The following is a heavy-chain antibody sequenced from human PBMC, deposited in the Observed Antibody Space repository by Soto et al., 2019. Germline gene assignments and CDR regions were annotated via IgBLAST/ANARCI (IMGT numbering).Heavy chain of an antibody. CDR2: INPNSGGT. CDR1: GYTFTGYY. V-gene: IGHV1-2*02. Sequence: ASVKVSCKASGYTFTGYYMHWVRQAPGQGLEWMGWINPNSGGTNYAQKFQGRVTMTRGTSISTAYMELSRLRSDDTAVYYCARVVGSDKNYYYYYGMDVWGQGTTVTVSS. J-gene: IGHJ6*02. D-gene: IGHD3-10*01. CDR3: ARVVGSDKNYYYYYGMDV.